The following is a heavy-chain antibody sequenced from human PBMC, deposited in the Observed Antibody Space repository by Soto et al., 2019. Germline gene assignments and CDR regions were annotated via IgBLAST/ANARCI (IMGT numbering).Heavy chain of an antibody. Sequence: EVQLVESGGGLVQPGRSLRLSCAASGFTFDDYAMHWVRQAPGKGLEWVSGISWNSGSIGYADSVKGRFTISRDNSKKSLCLKMNSLSAEYRAMYYCAKDGAYSSYRYGAWGQGTLVTVSS. J-gene: IGHJ5*02. V-gene: IGHV3-9*01. D-gene: IGHD6-19*01. CDR1: GFTFDDYA. CDR2: ISWNSGSI. CDR3: AKDGAYSSYRYGA.